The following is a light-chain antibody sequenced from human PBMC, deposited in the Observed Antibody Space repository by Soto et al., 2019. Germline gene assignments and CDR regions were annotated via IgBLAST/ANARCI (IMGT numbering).Light chain of an antibody. CDR1: SSDVGRYNL. CDR2: EGS. Sequence: QSALTQPASESGSPGQSITISCTGTSSDVGRYNLVSWYQQHPGKAPKLMIYEGSKRPSGASNRFSGSKSGNTASLAISGFQAEDEADYYCGSRGVVFGGGTKLTVL. J-gene: IGLJ2*01. V-gene: IGLV2-23*01. CDR3: GSRGVV.